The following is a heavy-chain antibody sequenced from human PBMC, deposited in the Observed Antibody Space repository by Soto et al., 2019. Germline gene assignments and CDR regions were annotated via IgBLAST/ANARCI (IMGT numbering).Heavy chain of an antibody. D-gene: IGHD3-9*01. CDR2: IIPMIPRT. CDR3: ASWDYDVLTGYSYDD. CDR1: GGTFNNYG. J-gene: IGHJ4*02. Sequence: QVQLVQSGAEVKKPGSSVKVSCKASGGTFNNYGMGWVRQAPGQGLEWMGGIIPMIPRTNYAQKFQGRVTLTEDASRSTAYMELRSLRSEDTAVYYCASWDYDVLTGYSYDDWGQGTRVTVSS. V-gene: IGHV1-69*01.